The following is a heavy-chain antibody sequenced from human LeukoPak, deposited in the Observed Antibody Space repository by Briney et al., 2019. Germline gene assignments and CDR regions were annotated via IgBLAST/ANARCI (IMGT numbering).Heavy chain of an antibody. J-gene: IGHJ4*02. V-gene: IGHV3-74*01. CDR1: GFTFSSYW. CDR3: ARDLRTSGSGSPGRTGFDY. CDR2: IKTDGSRT. D-gene: IGHD3-10*01. Sequence: GGSLRLSCAASGFTFSSYWMHWVRQVPGKGLVWVSRIKTDGSRTSYADSVKGRFTISRDNGKNTLYLQMNSLRAEDTAVYYCARDLRTSGSGSPGRTGFDYWGQGTLVTVSS.